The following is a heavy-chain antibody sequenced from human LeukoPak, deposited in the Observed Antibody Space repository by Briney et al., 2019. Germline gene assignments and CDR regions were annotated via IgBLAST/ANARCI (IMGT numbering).Heavy chain of an antibody. CDR3: ARGMGTARRYYFDY. CDR1: GGSISSYY. CDR2: IYYSGST. V-gene: IGHV4-59*08. D-gene: IGHD6-6*01. J-gene: IGHJ4*02. Sequence: SETLSLTCTVSGGSISSYYWSWIRQPPGKGLEWIGYIYYSGSTNYNPSLKSRVTISVDTSKNQFSLKLSSVTAADTAVYYCARGMGTARRYYFDYWGQGTLVTVSS.